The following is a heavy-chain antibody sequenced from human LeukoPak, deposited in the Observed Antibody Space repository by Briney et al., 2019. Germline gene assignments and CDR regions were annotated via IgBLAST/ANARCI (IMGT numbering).Heavy chain of an antibody. CDR2: VNHSGST. CDR1: GASFSDYH. J-gene: IGHJ6*03. CDR3: ARTRVVPAAYYYYYMDV. D-gene: IGHD2-2*01. Sequence: SETLSLTCAVYGASFSDYHWSWIRQPPGKGLEWIGEVNHSGSTTYNPSLKSRVTISVDTSKNQFSLKVSSVTAADTAVYYCARTRVVPAAYYYYYMDVWGKGTTVTVSS. V-gene: IGHV4-34*01.